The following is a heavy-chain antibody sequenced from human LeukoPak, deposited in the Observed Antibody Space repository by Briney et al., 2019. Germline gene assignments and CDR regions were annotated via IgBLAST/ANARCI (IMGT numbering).Heavy chain of an antibody. Sequence: GASVTVSCKASGYTFTSYGISWVRQAPGQGLEWMGWINTDTGNPTYAQGFTGRFVFSLDTSVSTAYLQISSLKAEDTAVYYCARGYCSGGSCHTNDCWGQGTLVTVSS. CDR2: INTDTGNP. J-gene: IGHJ4*02. CDR1: GYTFTSYG. CDR3: ARGYCSGGSCHTNDC. V-gene: IGHV7-4-1*02. D-gene: IGHD2-15*01.